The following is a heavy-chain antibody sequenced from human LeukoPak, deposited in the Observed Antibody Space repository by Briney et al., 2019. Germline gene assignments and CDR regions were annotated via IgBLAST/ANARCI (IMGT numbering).Heavy chain of an antibody. CDR2: ISAYNGST. CDR1: GYSFTSYG. CDR3: ARDYTSGYYYDSSGYPDY. Sequence: ASVKVSCKASGYSFTSYGITWVRQAPGQGLEWMGWISAYNGSTNYAQKLQGRVTMTTDTSTSTAYMELRSLRSDDTAVYYCARDYTSGYYYDSSGYPDYWGQGTLVTVSS. J-gene: IGHJ4*02. D-gene: IGHD3-22*01. V-gene: IGHV1-18*01.